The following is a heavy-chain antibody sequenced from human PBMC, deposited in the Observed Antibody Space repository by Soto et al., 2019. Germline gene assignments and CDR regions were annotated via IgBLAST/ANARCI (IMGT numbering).Heavy chain of an antibody. D-gene: IGHD6-19*01. V-gene: IGHV4-59*01. CDR1: GGSISGSY. J-gene: IGHJ4*02. CDR3: ARSVAVPGAHIDY. CDR2: VYYTGST. Sequence: SETLSLTCSVSGGSISGSYWSWIRQSPGKGLEWLGYVYYTGSTNYSPSLRSRVSISVDTSKNEFSLGLSSVTAADTAVYFCARSVAVPGAHIDYWGQGAQVTVSS.